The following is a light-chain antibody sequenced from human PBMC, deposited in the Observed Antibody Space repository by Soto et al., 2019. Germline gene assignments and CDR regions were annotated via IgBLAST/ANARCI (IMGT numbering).Light chain of an antibody. CDR2: DAS. CDR3: QQYGSSPWT. Sequence: EIVLTQSPGTLSLSPGERANLSCRASQSVSSNYLAWYQQKPGQAPRLLIYDASSRATGIPDRFSGSGSGADFTLTISRLEPEDFAVYYCQQYGSSPWTFGQGTKVDIK. J-gene: IGKJ1*01. CDR1: QSVSSNY. V-gene: IGKV3-20*01.